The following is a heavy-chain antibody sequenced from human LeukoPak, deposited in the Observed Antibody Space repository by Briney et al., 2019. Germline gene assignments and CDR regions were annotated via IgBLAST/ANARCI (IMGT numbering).Heavy chain of an antibody. V-gene: IGHV4-59*12. J-gene: IGHJ5*02. Sequence: SETLSLTCTVSGGSISSYYWSWIRQPPGKGLEWIGYIYYSGSTNYNPSLKSRVTISVDTSKNQFSLKLSSVTAADTAVYYCAREDYYDSSGYPVNWFDPWGQGTLVTVSS. CDR3: AREDYYDSSGYPVNWFDP. CDR1: GGSISSYY. D-gene: IGHD3-22*01. CDR2: IYYSGST.